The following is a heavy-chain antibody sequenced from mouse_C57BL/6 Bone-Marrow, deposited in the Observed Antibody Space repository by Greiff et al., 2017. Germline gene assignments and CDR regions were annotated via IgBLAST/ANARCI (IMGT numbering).Heavy chain of an antibody. CDR2: IYPRSGNT. V-gene: IGHV1-81*01. CDR3: VRVGPMDY. Sequence: QVQLKESGAELARPGASVKLSCKASGYTFTSYGISWVKQRTGQGLEWIGEIYPRSGNTYYNEKFQGKATLTADKSSSTAYMELRSLTSEDSAVYFCVRVGPMDYWGQGTSVTVSS. CDR1: GYTFTSYG. J-gene: IGHJ4*01.